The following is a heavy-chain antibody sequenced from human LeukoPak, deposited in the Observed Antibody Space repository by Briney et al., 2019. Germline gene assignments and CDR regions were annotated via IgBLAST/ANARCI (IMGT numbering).Heavy chain of an antibody. D-gene: IGHD6-13*01. CDR3: ARDKYSSSWPKLRGYDAFDI. J-gene: IGHJ3*02. CDR2: IRYDGSNK. CDR1: GFTFSSYG. Sequence: GGSLRLSCAASGFTFSSYGMHWVRQAPGKGLEWVAFIRYDGSNKYYADSVKGRFTISRDNSKNTLYLQMNSLRAEDTAVYYCARDKYSSSWPKLRGYDAFDIWGQGTMVTVSS. V-gene: IGHV3-30*02.